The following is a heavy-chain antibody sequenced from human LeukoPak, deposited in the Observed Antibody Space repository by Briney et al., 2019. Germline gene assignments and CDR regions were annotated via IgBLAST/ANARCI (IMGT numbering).Heavy chain of an antibody. CDR2: IYYSGST. V-gene: IGHV4-59*01. J-gene: IGHJ4*02. Sequence: PSETLSLTCTVSCGSISSYYWSWRRQPPGKGLEWIAYIYYSGSTNYNPSLKSRVTISVDTSKNQLSLKLSSVTAADTAVYYCARLTMIPISDYWGQGTLVTVSS. CDR1: CGSISSYY. CDR3: ARLTMIPISDY. D-gene: IGHD3-22*01.